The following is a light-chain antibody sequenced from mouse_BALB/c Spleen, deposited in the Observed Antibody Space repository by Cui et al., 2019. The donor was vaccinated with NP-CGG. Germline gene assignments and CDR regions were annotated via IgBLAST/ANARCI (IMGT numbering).Light chain of an antibody. J-gene: IGLJ1*01. Sequence: QAVVTQESALTTSPGETVTLTCRSNTGAVTTTNYANWVQEKPDHLFTGLIGGTHNRVPGVPARFSGSLIGDKAALTTTGAHTEDEAIYFCALWYSNHWVFGGGTKLTVL. V-gene: IGLV1*01. CDR1: TGAVTTTNY. CDR3: ALWYSNHWV. CDR2: GTH.